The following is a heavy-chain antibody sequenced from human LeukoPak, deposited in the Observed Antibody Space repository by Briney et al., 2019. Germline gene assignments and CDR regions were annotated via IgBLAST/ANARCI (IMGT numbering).Heavy chain of an antibody. D-gene: IGHD6-19*01. CDR1: GFTFSSFW. Sequence: PGGSLRLSCAASGFTFSSFWMSWFRQAPGKGLEYMADINEDGSEKHYVDSVKGRFTISRDNAKNSLYLRMNSLRDEDTAVYYCARGSGWIFDYWGQGTLVTVSS. CDR2: INEDGSEK. J-gene: IGHJ4*02. CDR3: ARGSGWIFDY. V-gene: IGHV3-7*01.